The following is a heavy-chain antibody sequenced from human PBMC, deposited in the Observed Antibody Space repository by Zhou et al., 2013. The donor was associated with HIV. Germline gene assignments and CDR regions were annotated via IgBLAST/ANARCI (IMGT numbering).Heavy chain of an antibody. V-gene: IGHV1-69*05. D-gene: IGHD3-10*01. CDR3: ARDRGRGADRNSFDP. CDR2: IIPIFRRP. J-gene: IGHJ5*02. CDR1: GGTFSSYG. Sequence: QVQLVQSGAQVKKPGSSVKVSCKASGGTFSSYGISWVRQVPGQGLEWMGGIIPIFRRPNYAQNFQGRVTVTTDESTNTAYMELSSLTSEDTAIYYCARDRGRGADRNSFDPWGQGTLVTVSS.